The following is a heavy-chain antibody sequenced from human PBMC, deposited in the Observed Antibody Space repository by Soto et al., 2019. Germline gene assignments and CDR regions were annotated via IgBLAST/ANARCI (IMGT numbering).Heavy chain of an antibody. CDR1: GGSISSGGYY. V-gene: IGHV4-31*03. Sequence: QVQLQESGPGLVKPSQTLSLTCTVSGGSISSGGYYWSWIRQHPGKGLEWIGYIYYSGSTYYNPSLKSRVTISVDTSKNQFSLKLSSVTAADTAVYYCARERRITMVRGPRPMDVWGQGTTVTVSS. CDR3: ARERRITMVRGPRPMDV. D-gene: IGHD3-10*01. CDR2: IYYSGST. J-gene: IGHJ6*02.